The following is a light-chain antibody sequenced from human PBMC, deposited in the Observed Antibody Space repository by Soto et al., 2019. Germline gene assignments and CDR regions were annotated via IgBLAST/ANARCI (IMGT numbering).Light chain of an antibody. Sequence: DIQMTQSPSAMSASVGDRVTITCRASQGISNFLAWFPQKPGKLPKHLIYAASSLQSGVPSRFSGSGSGTEFTLTISSRQPEYFAIYYCLQHSTYPNAFGQGTRLEN. V-gene: IGKV1-17*03. J-gene: IGKJ5*01. CDR1: QGISNF. CDR3: LQHSTYPNA. CDR2: AAS.